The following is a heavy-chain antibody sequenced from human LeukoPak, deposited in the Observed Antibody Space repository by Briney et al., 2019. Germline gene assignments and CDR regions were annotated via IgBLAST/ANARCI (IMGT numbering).Heavy chain of an antibody. D-gene: IGHD3-10*01. CDR3: AKGGDYYGATFDF. CDR1: GFTFTSYA. V-gene: IGHV3-23*01. J-gene: IGHJ4*02. Sequence: GGSLRLSCAASGFTFTSYAITWVRQAPGKGLEWVSSVSGSGGGTYYADSVKGRFTISRDNSKNTLYLQMNSLRAEDTAVYFCAKGGDYYGATFDFWGQGTLVTVSS. CDR2: VSGSGGGT.